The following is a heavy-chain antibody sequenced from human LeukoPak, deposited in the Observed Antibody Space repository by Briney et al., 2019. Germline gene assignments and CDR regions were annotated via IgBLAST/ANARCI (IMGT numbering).Heavy chain of an antibody. Sequence: GGSLRLSCVATGFSFDDYAMHWVRQAPGKGLEWVSGITWNSGSVAYADSVKGRFTISRDNAKNSLYLQMNSLRAEDMALYYCAKDHSGSCHYHYMDVWGKGTTVTVSS. CDR2: ITWNSGSV. CDR1: GFSFDDYA. CDR3: AKDHSGSCHYHYMDV. J-gene: IGHJ6*03. V-gene: IGHV3-9*03. D-gene: IGHD1-26*01.